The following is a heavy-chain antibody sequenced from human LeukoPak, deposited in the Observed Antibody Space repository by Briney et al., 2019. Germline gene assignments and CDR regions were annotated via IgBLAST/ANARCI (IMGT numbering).Heavy chain of an antibody. CDR1: GGSISGYY. CDR3: ARPGGSGPFDY. CDR2: INHSGST. J-gene: IGHJ4*02. V-gene: IGHV4-34*01. Sequence: SETLSLTCTVSGGSISGYYWSWIRQPPGKGLEWIGEINHSGSTNYNPSLKSRVTISVDTSKNQFSLKLSSVTAADTAVHYCARPGGSGPFDYWGQGTLVTVSS. D-gene: IGHD1-26*01.